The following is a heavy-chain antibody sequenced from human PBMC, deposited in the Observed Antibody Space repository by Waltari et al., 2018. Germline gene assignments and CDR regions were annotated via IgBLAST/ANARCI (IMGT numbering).Heavy chain of an antibody. V-gene: IGHV3-7*01. Sequence: EVQLVESGGGLVQPGGSLRLSCAASGFTFSSYWMSWVRQAPGKGLEWVANIKQDGSEKYYVDSVKGRFTISRDNAKNSLYLQMNSLRAEDTAVYYCARDPFTAMVGGFDYWGQGTLVTVSS. CDR3: ARDPFTAMVGGFDY. CDR1: GFTFSSYW. J-gene: IGHJ4*02. CDR2: IKQDGSEK. D-gene: IGHD5-18*01.